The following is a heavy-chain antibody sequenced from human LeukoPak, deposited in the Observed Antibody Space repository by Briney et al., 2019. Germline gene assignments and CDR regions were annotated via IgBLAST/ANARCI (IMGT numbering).Heavy chain of an antibody. CDR3: AKGPGYYPYYYYYMDV. V-gene: IGHV3-30*02. CDR1: GFTLSSYG. J-gene: IGHJ6*03. Sequence: GGTLRLSCAASGFTLSSYGMSWVRQAPGKGLEWVAFIRYDGSNKYYADSVKGRFTISRDNSKNTVYLQMNSLRAEDTAVYYCAKGPGYYPYYYYYMDVWGKGTTVTISS. D-gene: IGHD3-3*01. CDR2: IRYDGSNK.